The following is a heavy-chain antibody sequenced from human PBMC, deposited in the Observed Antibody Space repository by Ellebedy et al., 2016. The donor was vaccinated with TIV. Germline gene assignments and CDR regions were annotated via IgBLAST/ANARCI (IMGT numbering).Heavy chain of an antibody. Sequence: GESLKISCAASGFTFTHAWMSWVRQAPGKGLEWVGRIRSKSDGATTDYAAPVQGRFTISRDDSTSTVFLHMFSLQTDDTAVYYCKTDASNFYWYFDLWGRGTLVTVSS. V-gene: IGHV3-15*01. D-gene: IGHD4/OR15-4a*01. J-gene: IGHJ2*01. CDR1: GFTFTHAW. CDR2: IRSKSDGATT. CDR3: KTDASNFYWYFDL.